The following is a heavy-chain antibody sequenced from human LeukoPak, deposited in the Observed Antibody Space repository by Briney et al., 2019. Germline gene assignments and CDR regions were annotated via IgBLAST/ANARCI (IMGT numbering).Heavy chain of an antibody. Sequence: GGSLRLSCAASGFTFSSYAMNWVRQAPGKGLEWVSGISGSGTNTYYAVSVKGRFTISRDNSKNTLYMQMNSLRAEDTAVYYCAKGNKPVIAMVKFDYWGQGTLVTVSS. J-gene: IGHJ4*02. D-gene: IGHD5-18*01. CDR1: GFTFSSYA. V-gene: IGHV3-23*01. CDR3: AKGNKPVIAMVKFDY. CDR2: ISGSGTNT.